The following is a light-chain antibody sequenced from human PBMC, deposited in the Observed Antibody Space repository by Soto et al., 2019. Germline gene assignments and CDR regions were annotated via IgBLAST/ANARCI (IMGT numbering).Light chain of an antibody. CDR3: GTWDSSLSGGV. V-gene: IGLV1-51*01. J-gene: IGLJ1*01. Sequence: QSVLPQPPSVSAAPGHRVTISCSGSSSNIGKNYVSWYQQLPGPAPKLLIYDNNKRPSGIPDRFSGSKSGTSATLGITGLRTGDEADYYCGTWDSSLSGGVFGTGTKLTVL. CDR1: SSNIGKNY. CDR2: DNN.